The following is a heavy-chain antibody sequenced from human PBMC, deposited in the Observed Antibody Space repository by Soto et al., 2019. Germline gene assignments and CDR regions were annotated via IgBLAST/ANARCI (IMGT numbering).Heavy chain of an antibody. V-gene: IGHV4-59*12. CDR2: VAYSGTT. CDR3: AREAQDYYFDH. CDR1: PGSISSSY. Sequence: QVQLQETGPGLVKPSETLTLTCTVSPGSISSSYWSWIRQPPGRCLEWIGHVAYSGTTKYNPSLKSRGSIAVGASKRQFSPRLTSVTAADTAVYYCAREAQDYYFDHWGQGILVTGSS. J-gene: IGHJ5*02. D-gene: IGHD1-26*01.